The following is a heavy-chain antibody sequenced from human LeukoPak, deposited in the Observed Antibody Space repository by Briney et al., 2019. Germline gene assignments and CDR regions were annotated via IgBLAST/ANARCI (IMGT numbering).Heavy chain of an antibody. D-gene: IGHD6-19*01. CDR3: ARVRGSGWYSYYYYYYMDV. CDR1: GYTFTSYD. CDR2: MNPNSGNT. V-gene: IGHV1-8*01. J-gene: IGHJ6*03. Sequence: ASVRVSCKASGYTFTSYDINWVRQATGQGLEWMGWMNPNSGNTGYAQKFQGRVTMTRNTSISTAYMELSSLRSEDTAVYYCARVRGSGWYSYYYYYYMDVWGKGTTVTISS.